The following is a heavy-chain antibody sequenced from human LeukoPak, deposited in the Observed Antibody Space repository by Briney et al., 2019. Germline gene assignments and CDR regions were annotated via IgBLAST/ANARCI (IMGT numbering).Heavy chain of an antibody. D-gene: IGHD2-2*01. J-gene: IGHJ4*02. V-gene: IGHV3-15*01. CDR3: TTVEGYCSSTSCYDY. Sequence: GGSLRLSCAASGFTFSNAWMSWVRQAPGKGLEWVGRIKSKTDGGTTDYAAPVKGRFTISRDDSKNTLYLQMNSLKTEDTAVCYCTTVEGYCSSTSCYDYWGQGTLVTVSS. CDR2: IKSKTDGGTT. CDR1: GFTFSNAW.